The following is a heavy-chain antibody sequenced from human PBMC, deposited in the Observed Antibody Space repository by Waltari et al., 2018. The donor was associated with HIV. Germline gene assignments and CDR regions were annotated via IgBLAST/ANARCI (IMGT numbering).Heavy chain of an antibody. CDR2: ISYEGSNK. Sequence: QVQLVESGGGVVQPGRSLRLSCAASGFTFSSYAMHWAGQAPGKGLEWVAVISYEGSNKYYADSVKGRFTISRDNSKNTLYLQMNSLRAEDTAVYYCARGDTAMVRLDYWGQGTLVTVSS. CDR3: ARGDTAMVRLDY. J-gene: IGHJ4*02. D-gene: IGHD5-18*01. V-gene: IGHV3-30*01. CDR1: GFTFSSYA.